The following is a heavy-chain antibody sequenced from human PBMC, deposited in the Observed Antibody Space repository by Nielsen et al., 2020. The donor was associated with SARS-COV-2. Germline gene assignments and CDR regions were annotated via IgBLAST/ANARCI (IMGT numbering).Heavy chain of an antibody. J-gene: IGHJ5*02. CDR3: ARLTQSSGWYNWFDP. D-gene: IGHD6-19*01. CDR1: GFTFSSYA. Sequence: GGSLRLSCAASGFTFSSYAMHWVRQAPGKGLEWVAVISYDGGNKYYADSVKGRFTISRDNSKNTLYLQMNSLRAEDTAVYYCARLTQSSGWYNWFDPWGQGTLVTVSS. V-gene: IGHV3-30-3*01. CDR2: ISYDGGNK.